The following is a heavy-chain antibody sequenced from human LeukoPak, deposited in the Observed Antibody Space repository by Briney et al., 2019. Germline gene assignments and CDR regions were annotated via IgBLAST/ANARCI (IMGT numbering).Heavy chain of an antibody. D-gene: IGHD2-21*02. V-gene: IGHV4-59*01. CDR3: ARFRDSGGGCYFLDY. CDR2: IYYSGSP. Sequence: PSETLSLTCTVSGGSIGGYYWSWIRQPPGRGLEWIGNIYYSGSPNYSSSLKSRVAISVDTSKNQFSLNLSSMTAADTAVYYCARFRDSGGGCYFLDYWGQGTLVTVSS. CDR1: GGSIGGYY. J-gene: IGHJ4*02.